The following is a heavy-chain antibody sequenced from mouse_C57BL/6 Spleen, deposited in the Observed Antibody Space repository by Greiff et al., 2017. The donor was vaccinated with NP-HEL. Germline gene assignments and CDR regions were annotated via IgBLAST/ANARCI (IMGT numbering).Heavy chain of an antibody. CDR3: TPLYGNYVGAWFAY. V-gene: IGHV14-1*01. J-gene: IGHJ3*01. D-gene: IGHD2-1*01. CDR2: IDPEDGDT. CDR1: GFNIKDYY. Sequence: EVQLKESGAELVRPGASVKLSCTASGFNIKDYYMPWVKQRPEQGLEWIGRIDPEDGDTEYAPKFQGKATMTADTSSNTAYLQHSLLTSEDTAVYYYTPLYGNYVGAWFAYWGQGTLVTVSA.